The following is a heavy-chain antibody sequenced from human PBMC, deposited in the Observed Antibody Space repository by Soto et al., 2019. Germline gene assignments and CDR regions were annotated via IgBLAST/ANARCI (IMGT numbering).Heavy chain of an antibody. CDR1: GGSFRGYS. D-gene: IGHD4-17*01. CDR3: ARAPMDDYGNYYDGMDV. Sequence: QVQPQQWGAGLLKPSETLSLTCGVSGGSFRGYSWNWIRQSPEKGLEWIGEINYRGITSYNPSLRSRVTISLDTSTNRFSLTLTSVTAADTAIYYCARAPMDDYGNYYDGMDVWGQGTTITVS. J-gene: IGHJ6*02. CDR2: INYRGIT. V-gene: IGHV4-34*01.